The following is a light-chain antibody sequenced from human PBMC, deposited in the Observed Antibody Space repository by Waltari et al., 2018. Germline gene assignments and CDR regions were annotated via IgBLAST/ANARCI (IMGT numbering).Light chain of an antibody. Sequence: DIQMTQSPSSLSASVGDRVTITCRASRAITNYVNWYQQRPGLAPKLLIYAASTLQGGVPTRFSGSGSRTDFTLTISSLQIEDFATYYCQQSHSAPLAFGGGTRLEI. V-gene: IGKV1-39*01. CDR1: RAITNY. CDR3: QQSHSAPLA. CDR2: AAS. J-gene: IGKJ4*01.